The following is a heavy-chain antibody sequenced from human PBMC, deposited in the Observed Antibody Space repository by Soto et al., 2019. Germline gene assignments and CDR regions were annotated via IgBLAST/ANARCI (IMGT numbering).Heavy chain of an antibody. CDR1: GFSFTTPGVC. CDR3: ARSQNYYVSRGYRYYFDF. V-gene: IGHV2-70*01. Sequence: GSGPTLVNPTQTLTLTCTFSGFSFTTPGVCVTWIRQAPGKALEWLALIDWDDEKYYNTSLKTRLTISKDTSKNQVVLTMTNTDPVDTGTYYCARSQNYYVSRGYRYYFDFWGQGTLVTVSS. D-gene: IGHD3-22*01. CDR2: IDWDDEK. J-gene: IGHJ4*02.